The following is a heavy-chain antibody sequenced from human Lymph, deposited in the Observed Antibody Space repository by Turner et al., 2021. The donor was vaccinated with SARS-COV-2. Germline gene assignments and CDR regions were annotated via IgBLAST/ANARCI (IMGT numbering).Heavy chain of an antibody. CDR3: AKGRRFGMDV. Sequence: EVQLVESGGGLVQPGRSLRLSCAASGFTFDEYVMHWVRQAPGKGLEWGSGISWNSGSIGYADSVKGRFTISRDNAKNSLYLQMNSLRAEDTALYYCAKGRRFGMDVWGQGTTVTVSS. CDR2: ISWNSGSI. J-gene: IGHJ6*02. V-gene: IGHV3-9*01. CDR1: GFTFDEYV.